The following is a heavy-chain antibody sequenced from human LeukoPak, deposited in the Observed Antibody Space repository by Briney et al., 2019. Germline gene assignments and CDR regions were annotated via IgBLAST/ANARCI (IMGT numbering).Heavy chain of an antibody. Sequence: EGSLRLSCAASGFTVSSNYMSWVRQAPGKGLEWVSVIYSGGSTYYADSVKGRFTISRDNSKNTLYLQMNSLRAEDTAVYYCARDTVYDSSATWGQGTLVTVSS. V-gene: IGHV3-66*01. J-gene: IGHJ5*02. D-gene: IGHD3-22*01. CDR1: GFTVSSNY. CDR3: ARDTVYDSSAT. CDR2: IYSGGST.